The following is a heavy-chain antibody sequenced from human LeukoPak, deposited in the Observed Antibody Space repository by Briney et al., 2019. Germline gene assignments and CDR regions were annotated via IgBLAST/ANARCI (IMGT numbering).Heavy chain of an antibody. D-gene: IGHD3-16*01. CDR1: GFTFSSYA. CDR2: ISYDGSNK. CDR3: ARDGRDFGPGANYMDV. J-gene: IGHJ6*03. Sequence: GRSLRLSCAASGFTFSSYAMHWVRQAPGKGLEWVAVISYDGSNKYYADSVKGRFTISRDNSKNTLYLQMNSLRAEDTAVYYCARDGRDFGPGANYMDVWGKGTTVTVSS. V-gene: IGHV3-30*01.